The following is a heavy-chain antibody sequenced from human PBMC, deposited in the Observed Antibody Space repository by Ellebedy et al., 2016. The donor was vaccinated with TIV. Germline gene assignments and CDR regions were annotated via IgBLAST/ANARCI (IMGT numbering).Heavy chain of an antibody. J-gene: IGHJ3*02. Sequence: MPSETLSLTCTVSGASISSYYWSWIRQPAGKGLEWIGRIYSSGTTNYNPSFKSRVTMSVDTSKNQFSLKLRSVTAADTAVYYCARVLGYSGYDLPGFASDIWGQGTMVTVSS. D-gene: IGHD5-12*01. CDR1: GASISSYY. CDR2: IYSSGTT. CDR3: ARVLGYSGYDLPGFASDI. V-gene: IGHV4-4*07.